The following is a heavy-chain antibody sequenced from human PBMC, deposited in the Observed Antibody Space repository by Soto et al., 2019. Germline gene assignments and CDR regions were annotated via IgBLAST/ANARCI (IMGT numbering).Heavy chain of an antibody. CDR2: ISSSSSYI. CDR3: ASHPRDSSGYWYYFDY. J-gene: IGHJ4*02. D-gene: IGHD3-22*01. Sequence: EVQLVESGGGLVKPGGSLRLSCAASGFTFSSYSMNWVRQAPGKGLEWVSSISSSSSYIYYADSVKGRFTISRDNAKSSLYLQINSLRAEDTAVYYCASHPRDSSGYWYYFDYWGQGTLVTVSS. CDR1: GFTFSSYS. V-gene: IGHV3-21*01.